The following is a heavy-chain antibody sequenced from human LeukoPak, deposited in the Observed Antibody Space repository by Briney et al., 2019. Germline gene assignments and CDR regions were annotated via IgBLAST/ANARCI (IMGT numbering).Heavy chain of an antibody. Sequence: SETLSLTCAVSGYSISSGYYWGWIRQPPGKGLEWIGGIYHSGSTYYNPYLKSRVTISVDTSKNQFSLKLSSVTAADTAVYYCARVDTKPYGDYGNFDYWGQGTLVTVSS. V-gene: IGHV4-38-2*01. CDR3: ARVDTKPYGDYGNFDY. J-gene: IGHJ4*02. D-gene: IGHD4-17*01. CDR1: GYSISSGYY. CDR2: IYHSGST.